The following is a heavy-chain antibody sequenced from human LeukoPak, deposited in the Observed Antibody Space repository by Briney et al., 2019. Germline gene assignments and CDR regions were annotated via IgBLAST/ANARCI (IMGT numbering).Heavy chain of an antibody. J-gene: IGHJ4*02. Sequence: GGSLRLSCAASGFTVSSNYMTWVRQAPGKGLEWVSVIYSDGSTYYADSVKGRFTISRDNSKNTLYLQMNSLRAEDTAVYYCAREKEDNDSSGYYSYFDYWGQGILVTVTS. CDR1: GFTVSSNY. V-gene: IGHV3-66*02. D-gene: IGHD3-22*01. CDR3: AREKEDNDSSGYYSYFDY. CDR2: IYSDGST.